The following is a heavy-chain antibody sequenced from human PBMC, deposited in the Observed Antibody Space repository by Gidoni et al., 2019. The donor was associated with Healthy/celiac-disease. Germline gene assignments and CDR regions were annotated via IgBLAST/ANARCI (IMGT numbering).Heavy chain of an antibody. CDR1: GYNSSSYA. V-gene: IGHV3-23*04. J-gene: IGHJ4*02. CDR2: ISGSGGST. Sequence: EVQLVESGGGLVLPGGSLRLSCAASGYNSSSYAMGWVRQAPGKGLEWCSAISGSGGSTYYADSVKGRFTISRDNSKNTLYLQMNSLRAEDTAVYYCAKDRTGFGELIDYWGQGTLVTVSS. D-gene: IGHD3-10*01. CDR3: AKDRTGFGELIDY.